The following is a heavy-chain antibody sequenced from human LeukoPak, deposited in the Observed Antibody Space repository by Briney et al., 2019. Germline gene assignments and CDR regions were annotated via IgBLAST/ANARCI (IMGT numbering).Heavy chain of an antibody. Sequence: RASVKVSCKVSGYTLTELSMHWVRQAPGKGLEWMGGFDPEDGETIYAQKFQGRVTMTRNTSISTAYMELSSLRSEDTAVYYCARGGSRELQYSSSIFDYWGQGTLVTVSS. CDR1: GYTLTELS. J-gene: IGHJ4*02. CDR2: FDPEDGET. D-gene: IGHD6-6*01. CDR3: ARGGSRELQYSSSIFDY. V-gene: IGHV1-24*01.